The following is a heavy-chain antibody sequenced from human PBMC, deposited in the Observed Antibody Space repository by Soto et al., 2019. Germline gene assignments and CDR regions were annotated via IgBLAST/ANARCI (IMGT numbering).Heavy chain of an antibody. J-gene: IGHJ4*02. Sequence: GSLRLSCAASGFTFSSYGMHWVRQAPGKGLEWVAVIWYDGSNKYYADSVKDRLTISRDNSRNTLYLQMNSLRAEDTAVYYCARDSLDYSSSSGFDYWGQGTLVTVSS. CDR2: IWYDGSNK. D-gene: IGHD6-6*01. V-gene: IGHV3-33*01. CDR1: GFTFSSYG. CDR3: ARDSLDYSSSSGFDY.